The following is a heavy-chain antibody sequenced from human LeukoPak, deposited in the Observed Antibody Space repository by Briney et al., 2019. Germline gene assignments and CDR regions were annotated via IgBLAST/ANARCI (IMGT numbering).Heavy chain of an antibody. CDR1: GFTFSSYA. CDR3: ARDAVAVAGTGNNYYYGMDV. D-gene: IGHD6-19*01. V-gene: IGHV3-30-3*01. J-gene: IGHJ6*02. CDR2: ISYDGSNK. Sequence: GGSLRLSCAASGFTFSSYAMHWVRQAPGKGLEWVAVISYDGSNKYYADSVKGRFTISRDNSKNTLYLQMNSLRAEDTAVYYCARDAVAVAGTGNNYYYGMDVWGQGTTVTVSS.